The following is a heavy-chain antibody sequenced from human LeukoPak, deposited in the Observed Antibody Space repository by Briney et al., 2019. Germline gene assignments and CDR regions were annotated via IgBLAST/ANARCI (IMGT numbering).Heavy chain of an antibody. V-gene: IGHV4-34*01. CDR3: ARMGRGDYVWGSYRAYYYDSSGYYYSFDY. CDR1: GGSFSGYY. J-gene: IGHJ4*02. CDR2: INHSGST. Sequence: PSETLSLTCAVYGGSFSGYYWSWIRQPPGKGLEWIGEINHSGSTNYNPSLKSRVTISVDTSKNQFSLKLSSVTAADTAVYYCARMGRGDYVWGSYRAYYYDSSGYYYSFDYWGQGTLVTVSS. D-gene: IGHD3-22*01.